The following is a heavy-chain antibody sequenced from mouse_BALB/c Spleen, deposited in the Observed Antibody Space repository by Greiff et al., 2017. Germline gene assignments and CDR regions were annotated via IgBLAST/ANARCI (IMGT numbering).Heavy chain of an antibody. Sequence: EVQLQESGPGLVKPSQSLSLTCTVTGYSITSDYAWNWIRQFPGNKLEWMGYISYSGSTSYNPSLKSRISITRDTSKNQFFLQLNSVTTEDTATYYCAREDYYGRKFAYWGQGTLVTVSA. J-gene: IGHJ3*01. CDR3: AREDYYGRKFAY. V-gene: IGHV3-2*02. CDR2: ISYSGST. D-gene: IGHD1-1*01. CDR1: GYSITSDYA.